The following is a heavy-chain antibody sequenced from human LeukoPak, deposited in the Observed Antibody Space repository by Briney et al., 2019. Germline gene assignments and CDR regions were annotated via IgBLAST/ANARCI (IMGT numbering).Heavy chain of an antibody. V-gene: IGHV3-21*01. CDR2: ITGSRANK. Sequence: GGSLRLSCAASGFSFSSYSMNWVRQAPGKGLQWVSYITGSRANKYYADSVKGRFTVSRDNAKKSLYLQMNSLRVDDTSVYYCARGGAGWDYWGQGNLVSVSS. CDR3: ARGGAGWDY. J-gene: IGHJ4*02. CDR1: GFSFSSYS. D-gene: IGHD6-19*01.